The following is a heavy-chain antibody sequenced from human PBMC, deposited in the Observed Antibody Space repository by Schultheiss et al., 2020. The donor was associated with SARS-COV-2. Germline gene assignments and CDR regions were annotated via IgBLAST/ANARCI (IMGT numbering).Heavy chain of an antibody. Sequence: GGSLRLSCAASGFTFSSYGMHWVRQAPGKGLEWVAVIWYDGSNKYYADSVKGRFTISRDNSKNTLYLQMNSLRAEDTAVYYCAKDSGGGRYSSSSVGYFQHWGQGTLVTVSS. CDR1: GFTFSSYG. J-gene: IGHJ1*01. V-gene: IGHV3-33*06. CDR2: IWYDGSNK. CDR3: AKDSGGGRYSSSSVGYFQH. D-gene: IGHD6-6*01.